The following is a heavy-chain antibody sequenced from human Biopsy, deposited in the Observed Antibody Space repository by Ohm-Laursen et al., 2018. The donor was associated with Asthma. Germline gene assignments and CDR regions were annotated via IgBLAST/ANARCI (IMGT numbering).Heavy chain of an antibody. CDR2: INAGNGNT. Sequence: GSSVKVPCKASGYTFINYAIHWVRQAPGQRLEWMGWINAGNGNTKYSEKFQGRVTITRDTSASTAYMDLSSLRSEDTAVYYCARTYYDFLTGQVNDALAMWGQGTVVTVSS. J-gene: IGHJ3*02. CDR1: GYTFINYA. CDR3: ARTYYDFLTGQVNDALAM. V-gene: IGHV1-3*01. D-gene: IGHD3-9*01.